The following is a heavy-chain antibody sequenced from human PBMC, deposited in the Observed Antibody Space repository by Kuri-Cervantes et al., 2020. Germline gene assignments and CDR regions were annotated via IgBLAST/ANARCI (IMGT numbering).Heavy chain of an antibody. CDR1: GGSISSGGYS. D-gene: IGHD2-15*01. J-gene: IGHJ3*02. V-gene: IGHV4-30-2*05. Sequence: SETLSLTCAVSGGSISSGGYSWSWIRQPPGKGLEWIGYIYHSGSTNYNPSLKSRVTISVDTSKNQFSLKLSSVTAADTAVYYCGRGVVVAATAFDIWGQGTMVTVSS. CDR2: IYHSGST. CDR3: GRGVVVAATAFDI.